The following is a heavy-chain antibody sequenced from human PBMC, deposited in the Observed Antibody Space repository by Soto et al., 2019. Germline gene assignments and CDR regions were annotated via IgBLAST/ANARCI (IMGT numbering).Heavy chain of an antibody. CDR1: GGSISSYY. CDR2: IYYSGST. CDR3: ARGGDSSGYPN. V-gene: IGHV4-59*01. D-gene: IGHD3-22*01. Sequence: SETLSLTCIVSGGSISSYYWSWIRQPPGKGLEWIGYIYYSGSTNYNPSLKSRVTISVDTSKNQFSLKLSSVTAADTAVYYCARGGDSSGYPNWGQGTLVTVSS. J-gene: IGHJ4*02.